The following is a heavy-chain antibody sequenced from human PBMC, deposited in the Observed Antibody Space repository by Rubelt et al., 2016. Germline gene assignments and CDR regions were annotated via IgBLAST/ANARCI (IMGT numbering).Heavy chain of an antibody. Sequence: QVQLVQSGAEVKKPGASVKVSCKASGYTFTGYYMHWVRQAPGQGLAWMGWINPNSGGQNYAQKFQGRVTMTRDTSISTAYMELSRLRSDDTAVYYCARFAIGGHSSGYLFDYWGQGTLVTVSS. V-gene: IGHV1-2*02. J-gene: IGHJ4*02. CDR3: ARFAIGGHSSGYLFDY. D-gene: IGHD3-22*01. CDR1: GYTFTGYY. CDR2: INPNSGGQ.